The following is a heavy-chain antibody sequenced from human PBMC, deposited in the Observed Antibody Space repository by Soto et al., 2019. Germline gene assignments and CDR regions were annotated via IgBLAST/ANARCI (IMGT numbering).Heavy chain of an antibody. CDR1: GYSFNIYG. J-gene: IGHJ5*02. D-gene: IGHD3-3*01. Sequence: ASVKVSCKASGYSFNIYGINWVRQAPVQGLELMGGISAYYGKTTYAEKFQGRVTMTTDAPTSTAYMELRSLRSDDTAVYYCARDPHEYWTSYWFDPWG. V-gene: IGHV1-18*01. CDR2: ISAYYGKT. CDR3: ARDPHEYWTSYWFDP.